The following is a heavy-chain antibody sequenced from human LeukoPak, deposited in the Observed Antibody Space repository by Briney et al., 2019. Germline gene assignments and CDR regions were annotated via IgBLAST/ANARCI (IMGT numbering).Heavy chain of an antibody. V-gene: IGHV3-48*03. J-gene: IGHJ4*02. CDR3: AKFPVRGSYAT. CDR2: ISSSGSTI. D-gene: IGHD1-26*01. CDR1: GFTFSSYE. Sequence: PGGSLRLSCAASGFTFSSYEMNWVRQAPGKGLEWVSYISSSGSTIYYADSVKGRFTISRDNSKNTLYLQMNSLRAEDTAVYYCAKFPVRGSYATWGQGTLVTVSS.